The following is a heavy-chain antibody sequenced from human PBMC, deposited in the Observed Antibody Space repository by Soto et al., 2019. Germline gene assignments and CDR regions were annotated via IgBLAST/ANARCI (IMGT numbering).Heavy chain of an antibody. J-gene: IGHJ6*02. CDR1: GGSIRSGGYY. V-gene: IGHV4-31*03. CDR3: ARDRLMATAGTARHYFGLDV. D-gene: IGHD5-18*01. Sequence: SETLSLTCTVSGGSIRSGGYYWSWVRQNPRKGLEWIGNIYYSGNTYYNPSLKSRLTISVDTSKNQFSLNLSSVTAADTAVYYCARDRLMATAGTARHYFGLDVWGQGTTVT. CDR2: IYYSGNT.